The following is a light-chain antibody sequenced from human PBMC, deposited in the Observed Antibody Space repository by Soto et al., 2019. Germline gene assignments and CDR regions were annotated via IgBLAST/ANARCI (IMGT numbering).Light chain of an antibody. Sequence: IQMTQSPSTVSASVGDSVTISCRASQPVNTFLAWYQQKPGGAPKVVIFDASNLGSGVPSRFSGSGFGTEFPRSITSLQPDDFATYYCQQSKNYSYSFGQGTKLEIK. V-gene: IGKV1-5*01. CDR3: QQSKNYSYS. CDR1: QPVNTF. J-gene: IGKJ2*03. CDR2: DAS.